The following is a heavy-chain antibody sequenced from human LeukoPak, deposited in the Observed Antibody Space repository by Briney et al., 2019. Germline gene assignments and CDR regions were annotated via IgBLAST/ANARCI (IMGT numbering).Heavy chain of an antibody. D-gene: IGHD2-21*02. J-gene: IGHJ4*02. CDR3: AKDGLSGDWGYFDY. CDR2: IRYGGSNK. CDR1: GFTCSSYG. V-gene: IGHV3-30*02. Sequence: PGGSLRLSCAASGFTCSSYGMHWVRQAPGKGLEWVAFIRYGGSNKYYADSVKGRFTISRDNSKNTLYLQMNSLRAEDTAVYYCAKDGLSGDWGYFDYWGQGTLVTVSS.